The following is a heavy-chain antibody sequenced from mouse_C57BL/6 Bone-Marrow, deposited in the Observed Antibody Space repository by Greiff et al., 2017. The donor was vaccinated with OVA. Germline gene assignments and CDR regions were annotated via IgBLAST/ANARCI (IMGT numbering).Heavy chain of an antibody. V-gene: IGHV1-82*01. CDR3: ARGDGNYVAWFAY. CDR2: IYPGDGDT. Sequence: QVQLKESGPELVKPGASVKISCKASGYAFSSSWMNWVKQRPGKGLEWIGRIYPGDGDTNYNGKFKGKATLTADKSSSTAYMQLSSLTSEDSAVYFCARGDGNYVAWFAYWGQGTLVTVSA. CDR1: GYAFSSSW. D-gene: IGHD2-1*01. J-gene: IGHJ3*01.